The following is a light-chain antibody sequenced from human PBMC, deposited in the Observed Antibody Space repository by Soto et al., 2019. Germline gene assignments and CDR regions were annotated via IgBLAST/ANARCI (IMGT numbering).Light chain of an antibody. CDR2: AAS. CDR3: HQSHSAAFS. Sequence: DIQMNQPPSSLSASIGDIVTITCRASHSINKYLNWYRQKPGEAPKLLIHAASTLQTGIPSRYSGSGSGTDFTLIVNSLQSDDFATYVCHQSHSAAFSFGAATKVEIK. CDR1: HSINKY. V-gene: IGKV1-39*01. J-gene: IGKJ3*01.